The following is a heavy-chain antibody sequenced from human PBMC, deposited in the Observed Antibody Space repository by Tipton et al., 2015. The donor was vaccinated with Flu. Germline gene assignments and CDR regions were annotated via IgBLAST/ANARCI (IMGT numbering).Heavy chain of an antibody. J-gene: IGHJ4*02. D-gene: IGHD6-13*01. CDR3: ARARIAAAGTPLDY. Sequence: SLRLSCAASGFTFSSYEMNWVRQAPGKGLEWVSYISSSGSTIYYADSVKGRFTISRDNAKNSLYLQMNSLRAEGTAVYYCARARIAAAGTPLDYWGQGTLVTVSS. CDR1: GFTFSSYE. V-gene: IGHV3-48*03. CDR2: ISSSGSTI.